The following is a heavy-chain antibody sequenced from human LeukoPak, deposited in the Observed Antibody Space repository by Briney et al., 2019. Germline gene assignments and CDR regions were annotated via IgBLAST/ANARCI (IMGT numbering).Heavy chain of an antibody. V-gene: IGHV4-39*01. CDR3: AGRFLEWLLDY. D-gene: IGHD3-3*01. J-gene: IGHJ4*02. CDR1: AGSISISSYY. Sequence: SQNLSLTCTVSAGSISISSYYWGWIRQPPGKGLESIGTIYYSGSTYYNPSLKSRVTISVDTSKNQFSLKLSSVTAADTAVYYCAGRFLEWLLDYWGQGTLVTVSS. CDR2: IYYSGST.